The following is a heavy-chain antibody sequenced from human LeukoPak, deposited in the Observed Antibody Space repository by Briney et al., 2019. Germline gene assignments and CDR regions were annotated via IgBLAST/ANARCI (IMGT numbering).Heavy chain of an antibody. J-gene: IGHJ5*02. D-gene: IGHD6-13*01. CDR3: ARGGGRYSSSWYREIYNWFDP. V-gene: IGHV3-33*08. Sequence: GGSLRLSCAASGFTFSSYGMHWVRQAPGKGLEWVAVIWYDGSNKYYADSVKGRFTISRDNSKNSLYLQMNSLRAEDTAVYYCARGGGRYSSSWYREIYNWFDPWGQGTLVTVSS. CDR1: GFTFSSYG. CDR2: IWYDGSNK.